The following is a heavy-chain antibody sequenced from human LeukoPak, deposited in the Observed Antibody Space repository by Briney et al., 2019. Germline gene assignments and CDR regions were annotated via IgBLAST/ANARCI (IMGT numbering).Heavy chain of an antibody. CDR1: GGTFRSYA. V-gene: IGHV1-69*01. J-gene: IGHJ4*02. Sequence: ASVKVSCKASGGTFRSYAISWVRQAPGQGLEWMGGIIPIFGTANYAQKFQGRVTITADESTSTAYMELSSLRSEDTAVYYCARGRSGSSIFDYWGQGTLVTVSS. CDR2: IIPIFGTA. CDR3: ARGRSGSSIFDY. D-gene: IGHD1-26*01.